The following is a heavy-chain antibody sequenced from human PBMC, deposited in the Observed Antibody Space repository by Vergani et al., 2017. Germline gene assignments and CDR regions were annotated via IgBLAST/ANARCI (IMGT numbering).Heavy chain of an antibody. CDR2: IHYGGST. J-gene: IGHJ5*02. V-gene: IGHV4-38-2*01. Sequence: QVQLQESGPGLVKPSETLSLTCAVSGYSIRSANYWGWIRQTPGKGLEWIGTIHYGGSTYYNPSFKTPVTISVDTSKNQLFLKLTSVTAADTALYYCARHVGYGDSNYSGDWFDPWGQGNLVTVSS. CDR1: GYSIRSANY. D-gene: IGHD4-17*01. CDR3: ARHVGYGDSNYSGDWFDP.